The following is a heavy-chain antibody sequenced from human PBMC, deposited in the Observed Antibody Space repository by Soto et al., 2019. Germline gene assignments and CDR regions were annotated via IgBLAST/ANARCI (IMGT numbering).Heavy chain of an antibody. CDR3: AKGRSGGSFHSRYYYYGMDV. CDR1: GFTFSSYA. CDR2: ISGSGGST. J-gene: IGHJ6*02. Sequence: GGSLRLSCAASGFTFSSYAMSWVRQAPGKGLEWVSAISGSGGSTYYADSVKGRFTISRDNSKNTLYLQMNSLRAEDTAVYYCAKGRSGGSFHSRYYYYGMDVWGQGTTVTVSS. D-gene: IGHD2-15*01. V-gene: IGHV3-23*01.